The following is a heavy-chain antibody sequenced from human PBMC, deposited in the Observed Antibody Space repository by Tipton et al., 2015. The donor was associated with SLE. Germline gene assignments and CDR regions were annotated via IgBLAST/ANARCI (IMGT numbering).Heavy chain of an antibody. CDR3: ARDFWVQPGDY. Sequence: QLVQSGGGVVQPGRSLRLSCAASGFTFSSYAMHWVRQAPGKGLEWVAVISYDGSNKYYADSVKGRFTISRDNSKNTLYLQMNSLRAEDTAVYYCARDFWVQPGDYWGQGTLVTVSS. CDR1: GFTFSSYA. CDR2: ISYDGSNK. D-gene: IGHD3-3*01. V-gene: IGHV3-30*04. J-gene: IGHJ4*02.